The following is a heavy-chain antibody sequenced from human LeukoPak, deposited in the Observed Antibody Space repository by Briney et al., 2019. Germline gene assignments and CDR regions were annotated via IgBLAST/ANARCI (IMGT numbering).Heavy chain of an antibody. J-gene: IGHJ4*02. Sequence: ASVKVSFKASGYTFTNYYMHWVRQAPGQGLEWMGIINPSGGSTGYAQKFQGRFTMTRDMSTTTVYMELSSLRSEDTAVYYCARDREEGYNSYYFDSWGQGTLVIVSS. CDR2: INPSGGST. D-gene: IGHD5-24*01. CDR1: GYTFTNYY. V-gene: IGHV1-46*01. CDR3: ARDREEGYNSYYFDS.